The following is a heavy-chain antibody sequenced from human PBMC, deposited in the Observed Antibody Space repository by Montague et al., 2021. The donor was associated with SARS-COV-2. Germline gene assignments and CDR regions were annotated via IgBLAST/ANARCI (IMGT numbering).Heavy chain of an antibody. CDR3: ARLRDGVVPSPILGVGPYYSYYYMDV. J-gene: IGHJ6*03. Sequence: SETLSLTCAVHGTSFSGYYWNWIRQPPGKGLEWIGKINHGGSTKYSPSPKSRLTLSADTSKNQFSLKLTSVAAADTAVYYCARLRDGVVPSPILGVGPYYSYYYMDVWGRGTTVTVSS. CDR1: GTSFSGYY. CDR2: INHGGST. D-gene: IGHD3-10*01. V-gene: IGHV4-34*01.